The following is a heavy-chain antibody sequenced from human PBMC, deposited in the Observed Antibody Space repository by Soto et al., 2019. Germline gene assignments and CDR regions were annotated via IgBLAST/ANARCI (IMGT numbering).Heavy chain of an antibody. CDR2: IIPIFGTA. Sequence: QVQLVQSGAEVKKPGSSVKVSCKASGGTFSSYAISWVRQAPGQGLEWMGGIIPIFGTANYAQKFQGRVTITADESTSTAYMELSSLRSEDTAVYYCARHRTRGYSYGSYYYYGMDVWGQGTTVTVSS. D-gene: IGHD5-18*01. CDR3: ARHRTRGYSYGSYYYYGMDV. V-gene: IGHV1-69*01. CDR1: GGTFSSYA. J-gene: IGHJ6*02.